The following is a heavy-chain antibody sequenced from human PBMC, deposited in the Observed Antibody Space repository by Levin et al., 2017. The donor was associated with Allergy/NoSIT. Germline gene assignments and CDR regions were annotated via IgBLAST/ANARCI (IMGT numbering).Heavy chain of an antibody. CDR1: GFTFSSYA. V-gene: IGHV3-30-3*01. Sequence: PGGSLRLSCAASGFTFSSYAMHWVRQAPGKGLEWVAVISYDGSNKYYADSVKGRFTISKDNSKNTLYLQMNSLRAEDTAVYYCARDDNADYDILTGYYLPTYYYYYGMDVWGQGTTVTVSS. CDR2: ISYDGSNK. J-gene: IGHJ6*02. D-gene: IGHD3-9*01. CDR3: ARDDNADYDILTGYYLPTYYYYYGMDV.